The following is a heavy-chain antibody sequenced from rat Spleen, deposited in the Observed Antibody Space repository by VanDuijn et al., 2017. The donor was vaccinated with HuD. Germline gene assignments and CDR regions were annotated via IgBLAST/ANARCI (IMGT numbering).Heavy chain of an antibody. CDR1: GFSLTSYG. CDR3: ARVHTTGIPPFDY. CDR2: IWSGGST. Sequence: QVQLKESGPGLVQPSRTLSLTCTVSGFSLTSYGVSWVRQPPGKGLEWIAAIWSGGSTYYNSALKSRLSISRDTSKSQVLLKMNSLQTEDTAMYFCARVHTTGIPPFDYWGQGVVVTVSS. V-gene: IGHV2S8*01. D-gene: IGHD1-9*01. J-gene: IGHJ2*01.